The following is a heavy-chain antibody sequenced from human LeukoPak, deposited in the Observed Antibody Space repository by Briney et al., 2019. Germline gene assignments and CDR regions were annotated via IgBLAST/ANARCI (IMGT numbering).Heavy chain of an antibody. CDR2: ISSDGSKE. Sequence: GRSLRLSCAASGFSFPHYGMHWVRQAPGKGLEWVAFISSDGSKEYYADSVKGRFTISRDNSKNTLYLHVNSPRAEDTAVFFCAKDGYCSGGSCYANFFDRWGQGTLVTVSS. V-gene: IGHV3-30*18. D-gene: IGHD2-15*01. CDR1: GFSFPHYG. CDR3: AKDGYCSGGSCYANFFDR. J-gene: IGHJ4*02.